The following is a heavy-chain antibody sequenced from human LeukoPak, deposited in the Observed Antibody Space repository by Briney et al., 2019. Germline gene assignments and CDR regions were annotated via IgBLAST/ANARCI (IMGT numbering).Heavy chain of an antibody. CDR1: GFTFSDYY. CDR2: ISSSGSTI. J-gene: IGHJ3*02. Sequence: GGSLRLACAASGFTFSDYYMSWIRQAPGKGLEWVSYISSSGSTIYYADSVKGRFTISRDNAKNSLYLQMNSLRAEDTAVYYCARVNFAGDYSRRYDAFDIWGQGTMVTVSS. D-gene: IGHD4-17*01. V-gene: IGHV3-11*01. CDR3: ARVNFAGDYSRRYDAFDI.